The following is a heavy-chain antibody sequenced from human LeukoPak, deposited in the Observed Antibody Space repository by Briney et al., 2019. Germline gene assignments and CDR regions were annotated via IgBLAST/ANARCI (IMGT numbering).Heavy chain of an antibody. Sequence: ASVKVSCKASGYTFTSYDINWVRQATGQGLEWMGWMNPNSGNAGYAQKFQGRITMTRNTSISTAYMELSSLTSEDTAVYYCARIAAAGNRRLNYWGQGTLVTVSS. CDR1: GYTFTSYD. J-gene: IGHJ4*02. CDR2: MNPNSGNA. V-gene: IGHV1-8*01. CDR3: ARIAAAGNRRLNY. D-gene: IGHD6-13*01.